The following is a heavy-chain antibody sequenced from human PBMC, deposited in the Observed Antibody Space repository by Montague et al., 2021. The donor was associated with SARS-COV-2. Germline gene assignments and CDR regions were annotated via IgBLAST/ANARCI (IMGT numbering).Heavy chain of an antibody. V-gene: IGHV3-23*01. CDR2: ISNSGGS. Sequence: SLRLSCAASGFAFSDYAMSWVRQAPGKGLEWVSGISNSGGSYYADSVRGRFTMSRDNSKNTLYLQMSSLRAEDTAVYYCAKQGCSSTTCYANCWGQGTLVTVSS. D-gene: IGHD2-2*01. J-gene: IGHJ4*02. CDR3: AKQGCSSTTCYANC. CDR1: GFAFSDYA.